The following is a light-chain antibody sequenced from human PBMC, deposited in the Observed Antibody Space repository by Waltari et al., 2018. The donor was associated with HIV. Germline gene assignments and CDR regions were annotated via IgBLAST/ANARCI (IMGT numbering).Light chain of an antibody. V-gene: IGLV2-11*01. CDR3: CSYAGSYPVV. Sequence: QSALTQPRSVSGSPGQSVTISCTGTSSDVGVYNFVSWYQQHQGKAPKLTIYDVSKRPSGVPDRFSGSKSGNTASLTISGLQAEDEADYYCCSYAGSYPVVFGGGTKLTVL. CDR1: SSDVGVYNF. J-gene: IGLJ2*01. CDR2: DVS.